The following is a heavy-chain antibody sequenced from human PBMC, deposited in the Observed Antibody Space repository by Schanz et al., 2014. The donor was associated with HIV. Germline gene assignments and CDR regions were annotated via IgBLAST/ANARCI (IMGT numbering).Heavy chain of an antibody. Sequence: QVHLVESGGGVVQPGRSLRLSCAASGFTFSTFGMHWVRQAPGKGLEWVAVIWYDGTNIDYADSVKGRFTISRDNAKNSLYLHMNSLRAEDTAVYYCARPDYYDTRGFGDWGRGTLVTVSS. CDR2: IWYDGTNI. D-gene: IGHD3-22*01. J-gene: IGHJ4*02. CDR1: GFTFSTFG. V-gene: IGHV3-33*08. CDR3: ARPDYYDTRGFGD.